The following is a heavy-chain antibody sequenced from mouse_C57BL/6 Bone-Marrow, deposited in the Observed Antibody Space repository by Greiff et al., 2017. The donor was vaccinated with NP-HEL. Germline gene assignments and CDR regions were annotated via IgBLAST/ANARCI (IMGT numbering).Heavy chain of an antibody. CDR1: GYTFTSYW. D-gene: IGHD2-4*01. CDR2: IHPNSGST. CDR3: ARGAFYYEGDYYAMDY. Sequence: VQLQQPGAELVKPGASVKLSCKASGYTFTSYWMHWVKQRPGQGLEWIGMIHPNSGSTNYNEKFKSKATLTVDKSSSTAYMQLSSLTSEDSAVYYCARGAFYYEGDYYAMDYWGQGTSVTVSS. J-gene: IGHJ4*01. V-gene: IGHV1-64*01.